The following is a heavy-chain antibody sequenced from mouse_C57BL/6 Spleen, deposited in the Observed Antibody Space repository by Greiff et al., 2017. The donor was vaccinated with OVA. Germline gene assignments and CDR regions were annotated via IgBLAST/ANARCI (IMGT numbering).Heavy chain of an antibody. CDR3: TTRGVTTAY. D-gene: IGHD2-2*01. Sequence: VHVKQSGAELVRPGASVKLSCTASGFNIKDDYMHWVKQRPEQGLEWIGWIDPENGDTEYASKFQGKATITADTSSNTAYLQLSSLTSEDTAVYYCTTRGVTTAYWGQGTLVTVSA. CDR1: GFNIKDDY. V-gene: IGHV14-4*01. CDR2: IDPENGDT. J-gene: IGHJ3*01.